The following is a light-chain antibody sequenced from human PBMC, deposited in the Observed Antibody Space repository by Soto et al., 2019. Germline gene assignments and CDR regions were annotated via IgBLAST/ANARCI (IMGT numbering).Light chain of an antibody. CDR2: GAS. J-gene: IGKJ4*01. V-gene: IGKV3-15*01. Sequence: DIGMTQSPSTLSASLGERATLYCRASQSVSSNLAWYQQKPGKAPKLLIYGASSLATGVPARFSGSGSGTEFTLTISSLQPEDFAIYYCQQSYSTPLGFGGGTKVDIK. CDR1: QSVSSN. CDR3: QQSYSTPLG.